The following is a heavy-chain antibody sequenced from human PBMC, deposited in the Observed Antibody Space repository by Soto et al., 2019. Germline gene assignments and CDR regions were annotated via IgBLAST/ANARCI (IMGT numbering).Heavy chain of an antibody. J-gene: IGHJ6*02. D-gene: IGHD2-15*01. CDR1: GFTFNSYG. CDR3: ARECVDYCSGTRCFHYYGLDV. V-gene: IGHV3-33*05. Sequence: QVQLVESGGGVVQPGTSLRLSCTASGFTFNSYGIHWVRQAPGKGLEWLALIEYNAKNRFYADSVKGRFSICRDNSRKPVDLQVNGLRAEDTAVYYCARECVDYCSGTRCFHYYGLDVWGQGTTVIVSS. CDR2: IEYNAKNR.